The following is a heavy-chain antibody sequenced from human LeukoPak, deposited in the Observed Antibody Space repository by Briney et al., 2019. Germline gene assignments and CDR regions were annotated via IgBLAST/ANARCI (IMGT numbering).Heavy chain of an antibody. CDR3: ARTTVVTPALDY. CDR1: GYSISSGYY. V-gene: IGHV4-38-2*02. Sequence: SETLSLTCTVSGYSISSGYYWGWIRQPPGKGLEWIGSIYHSGSTYYNPSLKSRVTISVDTSKNQFSLKLSSVTAADTAVYYCARTTVVTPALDYWGQGTLVTVSS. D-gene: IGHD4-23*01. J-gene: IGHJ4*02. CDR2: IYHSGST.